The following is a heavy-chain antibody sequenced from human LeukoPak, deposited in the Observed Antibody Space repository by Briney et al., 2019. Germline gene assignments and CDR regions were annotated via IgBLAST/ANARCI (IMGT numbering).Heavy chain of an antibody. V-gene: IGHV4-59*01. CDR2: IYYSGST. Sequence: SETLSLTCTVAGGSISSYYWSWIRQPPGKGLEWIGYIYYSGSTNYNPSLKSRVTISVDTSKNPFSLKMSSVTAADTAVYYCARGEPDSYGGPVEDYWGQGTLVTVSS. J-gene: IGHJ4*02. D-gene: IGHD5-18*01. CDR3: ARGEPDSYGGPVEDY. CDR1: GGSISSYY.